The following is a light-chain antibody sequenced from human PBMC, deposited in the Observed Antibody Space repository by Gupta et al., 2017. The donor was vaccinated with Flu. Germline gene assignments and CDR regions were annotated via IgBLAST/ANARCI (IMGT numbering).Light chain of an antibody. CDR3: SSCTSSSTLVV. CDR1: SSDVGGYKY. Sequence: IIISCTATSSDVGGYKYVSWYQQHAGKAPKLILYDVSHRPSGVSDRFSGSKSGNPASLTISGLQAEDEGEYYCSSCTSSSTLVVFGGGTKVTV. J-gene: IGLJ2*01. V-gene: IGLV2-14*03. CDR2: DVS.